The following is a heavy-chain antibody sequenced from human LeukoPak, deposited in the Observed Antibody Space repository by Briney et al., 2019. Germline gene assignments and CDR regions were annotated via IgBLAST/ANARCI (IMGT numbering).Heavy chain of an antibody. V-gene: IGHV1-18*01. D-gene: IGHD4-17*01. CDR2: ISAYNGNT. CDR3: ARDATYGDYARGYFDY. CDR1: GYTFSSYG. J-gene: IGHJ4*02. Sequence: ASVKVSCKASGYTFSSYGISWVRQAPGQGLAWMAWISAYNGNTNYAEQLQGRAILTTDTSTSTAYIELRSLRSDDTAVYYCARDATYGDYARGYFDYWGQGTLVTVSS.